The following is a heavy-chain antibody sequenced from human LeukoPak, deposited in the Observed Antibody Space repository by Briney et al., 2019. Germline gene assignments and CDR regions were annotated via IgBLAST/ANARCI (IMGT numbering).Heavy chain of an antibody. CDR3: ARLYCSSTSCYHPGSGYFDY. CDR2: ISSSSKTI. V-gene: IGHV3-48*01. J-gene: IGHJ4*02. CDR1: GFTFSSYS. Sequence: GGSLRLSCAASGFTFSSYSMNWVRQAPGKGLEWVSYISSSSKTIYYADSVKGRFTISRDNSKNTLYLQMNSLRAEDTAVYYCARLYCSSTSCYHPGSGYFDYWGQGTLVTVSS. D-gene: IGHD2-2*01.